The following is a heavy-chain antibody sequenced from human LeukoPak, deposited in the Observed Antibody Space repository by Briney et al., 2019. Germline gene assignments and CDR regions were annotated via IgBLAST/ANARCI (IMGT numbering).Heavy chain of an antibody. CDR2: IIPILGIA. V-gene: IGHV1-69*04. D-gene: IGHD4-23*01. J-gene: IGHJ4*02. CDR3: ARDSGLRWQN. CDR1: GGTFSSYA. Sequence: ASVKVSCKASGGTFSSYAISWVRQAPGQGLGWMGRIIPILGIANYAQKFQGRVTITADKSTSTAYMELSSLRSEDTAVYYCARDSGLRWQNWGQGTLVTVSS.